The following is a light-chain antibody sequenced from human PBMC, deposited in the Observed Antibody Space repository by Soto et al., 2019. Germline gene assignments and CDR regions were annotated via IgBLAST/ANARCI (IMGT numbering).Light chain of an antibody. V-gene: IGKV3-11*01. Sequence: EIVLTQSPATLPLSPGERATLSCRASQNIYNYLDWYQQKPGQTPRLLIRDASNRATGVPARFSGSGSGTDFTLTISSLAPEDFAFYYCHQRSNWPLTFGGGTKVEIQ. J-gene: IGKJ4*01. CDR3: HQRSNWPLT. CDR1: QNIYNY. CDR2: DAS.